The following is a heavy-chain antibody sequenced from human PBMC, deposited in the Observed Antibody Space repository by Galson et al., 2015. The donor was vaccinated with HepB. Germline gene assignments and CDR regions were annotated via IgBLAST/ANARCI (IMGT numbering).Heavy chain of an antibody. J-gene: IGHJ4*02. CDR2: IRSKAYGGTT. CDR3: TRVQESQIQPFDY. Sequence: SLRLSCAASGFTFGDYAMSWFRQAPGKGLEWVGFIRSKAYGGTTEYAASVKGRFTISRHDSKSIAYLQMNSLKTEDTAVYYCTRVQESQIQPFDYWGQGTLVTVSS. V-gene: IGHV3-49*03. CDR1: GFTFGDYA. D-gene: IGHD2-2*01.